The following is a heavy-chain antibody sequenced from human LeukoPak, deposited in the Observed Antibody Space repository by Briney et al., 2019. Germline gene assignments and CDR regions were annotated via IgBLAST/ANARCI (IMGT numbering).Heavy chain of an antibody. CDR1: GYTFTSYD. D-gene: IGHD3-3*01. CDR3: ARGANIDFWSCHYTRYYYYGMDV. J-gene: IGHJ6*02. V-gene: IGHV1-8*01. Sequence: ASVRVSCKASGYTFTSYDINWVRQATGQGLEWMGWMNPNSGNTGYAQKFQGRVTMTRKTSISTAYMELSSLRSEDTAVYYCARGANIDFWSCHYTRYYYYGMDVWGQGTTVTVSS. CDR2: MNPNSGNT.